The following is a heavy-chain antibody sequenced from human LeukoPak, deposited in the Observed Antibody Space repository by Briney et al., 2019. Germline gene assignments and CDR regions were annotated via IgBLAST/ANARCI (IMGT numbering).Heavy chain of an antibody. CDR1: GGSISSGGYY. J-gene: IGHJ2*01. V-gene: IGHV4-61*08. CDR3: ARVAAAYDWYFDL. D-gene: IGHD6-13*01. CDR2: IYYSGST. Sequence: SQTLSLTCTVSGGSISSGGYYWSWIRQPPGKGLEWIGYIYYSGSTNYNPSLESRVTISVDTSKNQFSLKLSSVTAADTAVYYCARVAAAYDWYFDLWGRGTLVTVSS.